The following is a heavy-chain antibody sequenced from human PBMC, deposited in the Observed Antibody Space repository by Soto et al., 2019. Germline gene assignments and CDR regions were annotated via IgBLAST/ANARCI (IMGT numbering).Heavy chain of an antibody. Sequence: EVQLLESGGGLVQPGGSLRLSCGASGFTFSSYAMSWVRQAPGKGLEWVSAISGSGGSTYYADSVKGRFTISRDNSKNTLYLQTNSLRAEDTAVFYCAKDWFGELLLFDCWGQGTLVTVSS. V-gene: IGHV3-23*01. CDR1: GFTFSSYA. CDR3: AKDWFGELLLFDC. D-gene: IGHD3-10*01. J-gene: IGHJ4*02. CDR2: ISGSGGST.